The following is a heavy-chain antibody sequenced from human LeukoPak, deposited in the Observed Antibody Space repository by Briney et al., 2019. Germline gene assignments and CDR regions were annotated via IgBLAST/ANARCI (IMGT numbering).Heavy chain of an antibody. J-gene: IGHJ5*02. CDR3: ARRDYDFWSGYNNWFDP. CDR2: ISAYNGNT. V-gene: IGHV1-18*01. CDR1: GYTFTSYG. Sequence: GASVKVSCKASGYTFTSYGISWVRQAPGQGLEWMGWISAYNGNTNCAQKLQGRVTMTTDTSTSTAYMELRSLRSDDTAVYYCARRDYDFWSGYNNWFDPWGQGTLVTVSS. D-gene: IGHD3-3*01.